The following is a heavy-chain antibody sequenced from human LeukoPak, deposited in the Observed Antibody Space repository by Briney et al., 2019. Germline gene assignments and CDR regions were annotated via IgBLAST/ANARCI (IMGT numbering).Heavy chain of an antibody. J-gene: IGHJ6*02. CDR1: GGSFSGYY. Sequence: SETLSLTCAVYGGSFSGYYWSWIRQPPGKGQELIGEINNSGSTNYNQSLKSRVSISVDTSKNEFSLNLSSVTAAETAVYYCARGHYGMDVWGQGATVTVCS. CDR2: INNSGST. V-gene: IGHV4-34*01. CDR3: ARGHYGMDV.